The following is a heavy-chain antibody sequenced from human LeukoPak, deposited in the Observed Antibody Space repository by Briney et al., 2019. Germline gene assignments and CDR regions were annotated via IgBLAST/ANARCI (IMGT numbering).Heavy chain of an antibody. Sequence: GGSLRLSCAASGFTFSDYYMSWIRQAPGKGLEWVSYISSSGSTIYYADFVNGRFTISRDNAKTSLYLQMNSLRAEDTAVYSCARSIAARPRFDYWRQGTLVTVSS. V-gene: IGHV3-11*04. D-gene: IGHD6-6*01. CDR3: ARSIAARPRFDY. CDR2: ISSSGSTI. J-gene: IGHJ4*02. CDR1: GFTFSDYY.